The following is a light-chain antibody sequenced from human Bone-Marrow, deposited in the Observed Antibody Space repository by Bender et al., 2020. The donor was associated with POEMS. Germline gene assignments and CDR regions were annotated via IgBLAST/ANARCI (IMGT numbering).Light chain of an antibody. Sequence: QSALAQPRSVSGSPGQSVTISCTGSSGDYVSWYQQHTGKAPKLLIYDVNHRPSGVPDRFSGSLSGNTAFLTVSGLQAEDEADYYCSSYAGSRTYDVCVTGTKVTVL. CDR2: DVN. CDR3: SSYAGSRTYDV. J-gene: IGLJ1*01. CDR1: SGDY. V-gene: IGLV2-11*01.